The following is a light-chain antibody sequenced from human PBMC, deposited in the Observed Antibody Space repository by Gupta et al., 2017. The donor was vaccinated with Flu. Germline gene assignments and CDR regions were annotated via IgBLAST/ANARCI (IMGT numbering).Light chain of an antibody. Sequence: ILLTFIRHSTETGTYNYVTWHRPLPGHAGKLLVYAVTGRTSGITGRYSASKSGNTASLTISELQAEDEADYYCSACASSSTLVFGRGTKLTVL. CDR2: AVT. CDR1: STETGTYNY. J-gene: IGLJ2*01. CDR3: SACASSSTLV. V-gene: IGLV2-14*03.